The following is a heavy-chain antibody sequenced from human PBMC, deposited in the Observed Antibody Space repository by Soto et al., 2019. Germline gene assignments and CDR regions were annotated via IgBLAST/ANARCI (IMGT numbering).Heavy chain of an antibody. Sequence: QVQLQQWGAGLLKPSETLSLTCAVYGGSFSGYYWSWIRQPPGKGLEWIGEINHSGSTNYNPSLKSRVTISVDTSKNQFSLKLISVTAADTAVYYCARAIAARRVYYYYGMDVWGQGTTVTVSS. CDR3: ARAIAARRVYYYYGMDV. J-gene: IGHJ6*02. V-gene: IGHV4-34*01. CDR2: INHSGST. D-gene: IGHD6-6*01. CDR1: GGSFSGYY.